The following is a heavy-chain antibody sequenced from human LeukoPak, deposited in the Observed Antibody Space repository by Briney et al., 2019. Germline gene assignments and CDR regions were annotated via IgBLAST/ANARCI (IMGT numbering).Heavy chain of an antibody. CDR2: IYTSGST. J-gene: IGHJ6*03. D-gene: IGHD1-1*01. Sequence: SETLSLTCTVAGGSISSYYWSWIRQPAGKGLEWIGRIYTSGSTNYNPSLKSRVTISVDKSKNQFSLKLSSVTAADTAVYYCARGTTGTSGSLYYYYYMDVWGKGTTVTVSS. CDR3: ARGTTGTSGSLYYYYYMDV. V-gene: IGHV4-4*07. CDR1: GGSISSYY.